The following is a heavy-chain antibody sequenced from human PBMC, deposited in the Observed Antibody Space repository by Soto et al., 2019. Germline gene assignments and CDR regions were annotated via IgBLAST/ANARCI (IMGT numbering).Heavy chain of an antibody. J-gene: IGHJ4*02. D-gene: IGHD3-10*02. CDR3: ARAPDV. CDR2: IYYSGST. V-gene: IGHV4-31*02. CDR1: GDSFSSGGYS. Sequence: ASVSLSLTGTGVGDSFSSGGYSWSWIRQHPGKGLEWIGYIYYSGSTYYNPSLKSRVTISVDTSKNQFSLKLSSVTAADTAVYYCARAPDVWGQGTLATASS.